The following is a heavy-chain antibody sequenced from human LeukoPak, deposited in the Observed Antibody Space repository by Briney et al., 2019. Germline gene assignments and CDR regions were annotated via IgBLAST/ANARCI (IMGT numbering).Heavy chain of an antibody. CDR1: GFTFSSYA. Sequence: PGGSLRLSCAAPGFTFSSYAMSWVRQAPGKGLEWVSAISGSGGSTYYADSVKGRFTISRDNSKNTLYLQMNSLRAEDTAVYYCAKHGGYGDPRYHWFDPWGQGTLVTVSS. CDR3: AKHGGYGDPRYHWFDP. D-gene: IGHD4-17*01. CDR2: ISGSGGST. J-gene: IGHJ5*02. V-gene: IGHV3-23*01.